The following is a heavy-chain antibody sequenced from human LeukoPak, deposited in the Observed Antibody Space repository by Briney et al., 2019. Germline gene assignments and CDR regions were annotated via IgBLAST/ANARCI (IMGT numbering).Heavy chain of an antibody. CDR1: GFTFSSYG. V-gene: IGHV3-30*18. D-gene: IGHD1-26*01. Sequence: PGGSLRLSCAASGFTFSSYGMHWVRQAPGKGLEWVAVMSYDGSNKYYADSVKGRFTISRDNSKNTLYLQMNSLRAEDTAVYYCAKSGSYLRGYYFDYWGQGTLVTVSS. CDR2: MSYDGSNK. J-gene: IGHJ4*02. CDR3: AKSGSYLRGYYFDY.